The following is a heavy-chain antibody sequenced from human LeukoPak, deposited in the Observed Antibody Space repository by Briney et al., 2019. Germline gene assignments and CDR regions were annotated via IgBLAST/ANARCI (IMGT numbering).Heavy chain of an antibody. V-gene: IGHV4-34*01. Sequence: SETLSLTCAVSGGSLSDYSWSWLRQPPGKGLEWIGEINHSGSTNYNPSLKSRVIMSVDTSKNQFSVKLRSVTAADTGVYYCARPMGYYYYHYIDVWGRGTTVTVSS. D-gene: IGHD3-10*01. CDR2: INHSGST. CDR1: GGSLSDYS. CDR3: ARPMGYYYYHYIDV. J-gene: IGHJ6*03.